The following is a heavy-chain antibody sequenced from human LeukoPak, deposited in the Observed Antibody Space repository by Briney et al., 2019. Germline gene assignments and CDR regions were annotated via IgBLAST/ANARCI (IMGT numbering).Heavy chain of an antibody. D-gene: IGHD7-27*01. Sequence: SETLSLTCTVSGASIRSHYWSWIRQPPGRGLECIGYIYYTGYTTYDPSLKSRVTISIDTSKNQFSLKLKNVTAADTAVYYCARDRRPHWGFDYWGQGSLVTVSS. V-gene: IGHV4-59*11. CDR2: IYYTGYT. CDR3: ARDRRPHWGFDY. J-gene: IGHJ4*02. CDR1: GASIRSHY.